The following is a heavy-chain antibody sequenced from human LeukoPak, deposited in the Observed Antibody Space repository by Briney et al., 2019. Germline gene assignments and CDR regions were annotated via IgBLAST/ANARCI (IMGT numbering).Heavy chain of an antibody. D-gene: IGHD6-13*01. V-gene: IGHV4-30-2*01. CDR1: GGSISSGGYP. J-gene: IGHJ2*01. CDR3: ARGGFAVAAASPPWWYFDL. Sequence: PSGTLSLTCAVSGGSISSGGYPWSWIRQPPGKGLEWIGYIYHSGSTYYNPSLKSRVTISVDRSKNQFSLKLSSVTAADTAVYYCARGGFAVAAASPPWWYFDLWGRGTLVTVSS. CDR2: IYHSGST.